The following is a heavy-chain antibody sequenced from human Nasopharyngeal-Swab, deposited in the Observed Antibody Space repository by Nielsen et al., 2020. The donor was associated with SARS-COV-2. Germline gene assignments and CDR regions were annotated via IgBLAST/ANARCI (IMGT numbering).Heavy chain of an antibody. J-gene: IGHJ6*02. CDR2: MNPNSGNT. D-gene: IGHD3-10*01. CDR3: ARVSEEWFGELLGHYYYGMDV. Sequence: ASVKVSCKASGYTFTSYDINWVRQATGQGLEWMGWMNPNSGNTGYAQKFQGRVTITRNTSISTAYMELSSLRSEDTAVYYCARVSEEWFGELLGHYYYGMDVWGQGTTVTVSS. V-gene: IGHV1-8*03. CDR1: GYTFTSYD.